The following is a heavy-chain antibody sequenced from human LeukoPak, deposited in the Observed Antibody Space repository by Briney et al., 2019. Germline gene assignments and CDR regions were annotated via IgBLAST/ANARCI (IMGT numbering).Heavy chain of an antibody. CDR3: ARDVDTANGAYFDY. D-gene: IGHD5-18*01. V-gene: IGHV4-59*12. CDR2: IYYSGST. CDR1: GFTFTKYW. Sequence: DSLRLSCAASGFTFTKYWMTWVRQAPGKGLEWIGYIYYSGSTNYNPSLKSRVTISVDTSKNQFSLKLSSVTAADTAVYYCARDVDTANGAYFDYWGQGTLVTVSS. J-gene: IGHJ4*02.